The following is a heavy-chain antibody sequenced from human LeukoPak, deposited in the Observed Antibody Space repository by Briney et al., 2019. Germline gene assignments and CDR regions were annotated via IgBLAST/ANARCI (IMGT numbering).Heavy chain of an antibody. J-gene: IGHJ3*02. V-gene: IGHV3-23*01. Sequence: GGSLRLSCATSGFTFRSYAMIWVRQAPERGLQWVSGISGSGTYYADFAKGRFTISRDNSKSTLYLQMNSLRAEDTATYYCARDPNGDYIGAFDMWGQGTMVTVS. CDR3: ARDPNGDYIGAFDM. CDR2: ISGSGT. CDR1: GFTFRSYA. D-gene: IGHD4-17*01.